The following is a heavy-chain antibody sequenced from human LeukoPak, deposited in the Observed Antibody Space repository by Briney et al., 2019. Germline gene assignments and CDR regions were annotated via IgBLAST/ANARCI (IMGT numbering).Heavy chain of an antibody. Sequence: GGSLRLSCAASGFTFSDYYMSWVRQAPGKGLEWVSAISASGGNTYYADSVKGRFTISRDNSKNTLYLQMNSLRAEDTALYYCAKEWWSSSSPLHFDYWGQGSLVTVSS. J-gene: IGHJ4*02. V-gene: IGHV3-23*01. CDR2: ISASGGNT. D-gene: IGHD6-6*01. CDR1: GFTFSDYY. CDR3: AKEWWSSSSPLHFDY.